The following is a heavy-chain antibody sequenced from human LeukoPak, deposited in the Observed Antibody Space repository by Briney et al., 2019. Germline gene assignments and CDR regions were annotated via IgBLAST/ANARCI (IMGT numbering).Heavy chain of an antibody. V-gene: IGHV4-30-2*01. D-gene: IGHD2-15*01. Sequence: PSQTLSLTCTVSGGSISSGGYYWRWIRQPPGKGLEWIGYIYHSGSTYYNPSLKSRVTISVDRSKNQFSLKLSSVTAADTAVYYCARGLSCSGNTCYAAHFDSWGQGTLVTVSS. CDR1: GGSISSGGYY. J-gene: IGHJ4*02. CDR2: IYHSGST. CDR3: ARGLSCSGNTCYAAHFDS.